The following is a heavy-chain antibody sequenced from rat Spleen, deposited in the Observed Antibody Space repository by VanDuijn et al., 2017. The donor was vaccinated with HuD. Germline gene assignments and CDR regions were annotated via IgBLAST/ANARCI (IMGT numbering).Heavy chain of an antibody. CDR3: ARPPYDGTYYHYFDY. V-gene: IGHV5-22*01. Sequence: EVQLVESDGGLVQPGASMKLSCAASGFTFSDYYMAWVRQAPKKGLEGVASIDYEGSTTHYGDSVKGRFTIFRDNAKSTLYLQMSSLRSEDAATYYCARPPYDGTYYHYFDYWGQGVMVTVSS. D-gene: IGHD1-12*02. CDR1: GFTFSDYY. CDR2: IDYEGSTT. J-gene: IGHJ2*01.